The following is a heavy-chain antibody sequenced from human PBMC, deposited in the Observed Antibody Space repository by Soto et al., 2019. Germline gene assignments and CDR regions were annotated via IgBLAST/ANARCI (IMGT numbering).Heavy chain of an antibody. Sequence: AGGSLRLSCAASGFAFSNYDMSWVRQAPGKGLEWVSAITVSGDTTYYADSVKGRFTISRDNSKNTLYLQMNTLRAEDTAVYYCAKNRNTGVSGTSCWFGPWGQGTLGTVSS. V-gene: IGHV3-23*01. CDR1: GFAFSNYD. CDR3: AKNRNTGVSGTSCWFGP. J-gene: IGHJ5*02. D-gene: IGHD3-16*02. CDR2: ITVSGDTT.